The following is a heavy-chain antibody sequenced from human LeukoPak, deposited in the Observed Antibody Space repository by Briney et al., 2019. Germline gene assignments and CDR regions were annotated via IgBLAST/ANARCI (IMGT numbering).Heavy chain of an antibody. D-gene: IGHD5-24*01. Sequence: SQTLSLTCAISGDSVSSDSTACNWIRQSPSRGLEWLGRTYYRSKWYSDYAVSVKSRITIDPDTSKNQFSLQLNSVTPEDTAVYYCARGGQGDGYSADEAFDIWGQGTMVTVSS. CDR1: GDSVSSDSTA. CDR3: ARGGQGDGYSADEAFDI. J-gene: IGHJ3*02. V-gene: IGHV6-1*01. CDR2: TYYRSKWYS.